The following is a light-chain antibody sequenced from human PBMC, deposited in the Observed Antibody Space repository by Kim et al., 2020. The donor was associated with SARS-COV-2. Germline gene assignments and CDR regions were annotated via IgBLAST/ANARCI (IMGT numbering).Light chain of an antibody. V-gene: IGLV3-19*01. CDR1: SLRSYY. Sequence: SSELTQDPAVSVALGQTVRITCQGDSLRSYYASWYQQKPGQAPVLVIYGKNNRPSGIPDRFSGSSSGNTASLTITGTQAEDEADYFCNSRDSIGGHFVVFGGGTQLTVL. J-gene: IGLJ2*01. CDR2: GKN. CDR3: NSRDSIGGHFVV.